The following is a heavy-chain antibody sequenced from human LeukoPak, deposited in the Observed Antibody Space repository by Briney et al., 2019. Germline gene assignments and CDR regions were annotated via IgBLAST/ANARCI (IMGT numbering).Heavy chain of an antibody. CDR3: GRFGYVAGIDL. V-gene: IGHV3-7*01. CDR1: GFSFNPYW. J-gene: IGHJ4*02. D-gene: IGHD6-19*01. Sequence: GGSLRLSCAASGFSFNPYWMTWVRQPPGRGLEWVANIDPAGTDTYYVDPVKGRFTISRDNAKNLVYLQMNTLRAEDTAVYSCGRFGYVAGIDLWGQGTLVTVSS. CDR2: IDPAGTDT.